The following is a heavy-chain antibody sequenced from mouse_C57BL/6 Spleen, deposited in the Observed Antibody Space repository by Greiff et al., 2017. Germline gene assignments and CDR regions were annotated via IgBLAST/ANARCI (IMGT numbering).Heavy chain of an antibody. D-gene: IGHD2-12*01. V-gene: IGHV3-6*01. Sequence: EVQLVESGPGLVKPSQSLSLTCSVSGYSFTSGYYWNWIRQFPGNKLEWVGYISYDGSNNYNPSFKNRISITHDTSKNQFFLKLNSVTTEDTATYYGARDQVYYSPFAYWGQGTLVTVSA. CDR3: ARDQVYYSPFAY. CDR2: ISYDGSN. J-gene: IGHJ3*01. CDR1: GYSFTSGYY.